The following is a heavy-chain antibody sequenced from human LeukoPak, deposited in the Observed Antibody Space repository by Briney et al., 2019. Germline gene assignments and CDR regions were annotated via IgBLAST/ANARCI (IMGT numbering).Heavy chain of an antibody. D-gene: IGHD2-21*02. CDR1: GFTFSSYE. CDR3: ASLCGGDCYISPAPDAFDI. J-gene: IGHJ3*02. V-gene: IGHV3-21*01. CDR2: ISSSSSYI. Sequence: GGSLRLSCAASGFTFSSYEMNWVRQAPGKGLEWVSSISSSSSYIYYADSVKGRFTISRDNAKNPLYLQMNSLRAEDTAVYYCASLCGGDCYISPAPDAFDIWGQGTMVTVSS.